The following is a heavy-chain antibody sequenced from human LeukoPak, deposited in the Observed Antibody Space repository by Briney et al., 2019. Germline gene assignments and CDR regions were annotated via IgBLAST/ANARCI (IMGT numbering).Heavy chain of an antibody. CDR3: ASVLELATIGDPTFDY. CDR1: GGTFSSYA. J-gene: IGHJ4*02. CDR2: IIPIFGTA. Sequence: SVKVSCKASGGTFSSYAISWVRQAPGQGLEWMGGIIPIFGTANYAQKFQGRVTITADESTSTAYMGLSSLRSEDTAVYYCASVLELATIGDPTFDYWGQGTLVTVSS. V-gene: IGHV1-69*13. D-gene: IGHD5-12*01.